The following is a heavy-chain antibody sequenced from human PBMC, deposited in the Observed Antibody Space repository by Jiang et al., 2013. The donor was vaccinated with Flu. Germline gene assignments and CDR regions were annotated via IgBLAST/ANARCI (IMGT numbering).Heavy chain of an antibody. D-gene: IGHD3-9*01. V-gene: IGHV1-69*17. CDR3: ASEYYDILTGYYKGGKGWFDP. CDR1: GGTFSTSA. CDR2: IIPIFGIT. Sequence: GSSVKVSCKASGGTFSTSAISWVRQAPGQGLEWMGGIIPIFGITNYAQKFQGRVMITADKSTSIAYMELSSLTSGDTAVYYCASEYYDILTGYYKGGKGWFDPWGQGTLVTVSS. J-gene: IGHJ5*02.